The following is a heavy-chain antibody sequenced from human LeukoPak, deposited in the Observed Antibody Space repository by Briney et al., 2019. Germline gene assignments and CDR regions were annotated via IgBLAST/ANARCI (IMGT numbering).Heavy chain of an antibody. Sequence: GASVKVSCRASEYTFTGYYLHWVRQAPGQGLEWMGLINPDSGGTDYAQNFQGRVTMTRDTSISTAYMELSRLRSDDTAVYYCARDSGWYSFDYWGQGTLVTVSS. D-gene: IGHD6-19*01. CDR3: ARDSGWYSFDY. CDR2: INPDSGGT. CDR1: EYTFTGYY. J-gene: IGHJ4*02. V-gene: IGHV1-2*02.